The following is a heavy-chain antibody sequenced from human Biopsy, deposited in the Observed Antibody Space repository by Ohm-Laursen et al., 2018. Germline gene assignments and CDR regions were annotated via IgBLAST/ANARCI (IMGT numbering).Heavy chain of an antibody. Sequence: TLSLTCPVSGGSISSYYWSWIRQPPGKGLEWIGHISYTGYTSYDASLKSRVTISVDTSRNHFSLRLSSLTAADTAVYYCARGSNDFGGLYFPRWGQGTLLTVSS. V-gene: IGHV4-59*01. D-gene: IGHD4-23*01. CDR3: ARGSNDFGGLYFPR. J-gene: IGHJ4*02. CDR1: GGSISSYY. CDR2: ISYTGYT.